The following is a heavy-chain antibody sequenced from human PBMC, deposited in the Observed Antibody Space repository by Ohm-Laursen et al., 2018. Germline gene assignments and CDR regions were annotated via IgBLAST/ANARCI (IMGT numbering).Heavy chain of an antibody. CDR2: ISWNSGSI. V-gene: IGHV3-9*01. CDR3: AKVTYYYDSSGYYDAFDI. J-gene: IGHJ3*02. CDR1: GFTFDDYA. D-gene: IGHD3-22*01. Sequence: SLRLSCAASGFTFDDYAMHWVRQAPGKGLEWASGISWNSGSIGYADSVKGRFTISRDNAKNSLYLQMNSLRAEDTALYYCAKVTYYYDSSGYYDAFDIWGQGTMVTVSS.